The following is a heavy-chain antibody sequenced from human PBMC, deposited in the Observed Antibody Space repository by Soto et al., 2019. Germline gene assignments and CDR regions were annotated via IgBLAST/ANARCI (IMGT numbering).Heavy chain of an antibody. CDR1: GFTFSSYA. Sequence: PXESLRLSCAASGFTFSSYAMHWVRQAPGKGLEWVAVISYDGSNKYYADSVKGRFTISRDNSKNTLYLQMNSLRAEDTAVYCCARDLYYYDSSGYPPAGYYYGMDVWGQGTTVTV. CDR2: ISYDGSNK. V-gene: IGHV3-30-3*01. D-gene: IGHD3-22*01. J-gene: IGHJ6*02. CDR3: ARDLYYYDSSGYPPAGYYYGMDV.